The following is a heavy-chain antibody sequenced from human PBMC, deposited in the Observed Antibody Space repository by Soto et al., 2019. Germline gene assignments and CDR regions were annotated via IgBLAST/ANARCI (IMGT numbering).Heavy chain of an antibody. V-gene: IGHV1-2*02. Sequence: ASVKVSFKTSGYTFSDNYLHWVRQAPGQGLEWIGWISPKSGGSNYARKFQGRVTMTRDTEISTAYMELSRLTSDDTAVYYCARKRRHPPDAAMITGLDVWGQGTTVTVSS. CDR2: ISPKSGGS. D-gene: IGHD3-16*01. CDR1: GYTFSDNY. J-gene: IGHJ6*02. CDR3: ARKRRHPPDAAMITGLDV.